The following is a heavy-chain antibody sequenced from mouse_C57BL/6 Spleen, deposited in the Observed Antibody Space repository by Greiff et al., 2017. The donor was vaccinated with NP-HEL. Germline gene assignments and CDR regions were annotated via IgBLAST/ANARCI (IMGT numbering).Heavy chain of an antibody. CDR3: SRNDGYCWYFDV. D-gene: IGHD2-3*01. CDR1: GYTFTDYY. J-gene: IGHJ1*03. V-gene: IGHV1-19*01. Sequence: EVQLQQSGPVLVKPGASVKMSCKASGYTFTDYYMNWVKQSHGTSLARTGGINPYNGGTSYNQKCKGKATLTVDKSSSTAYMELNSLTSDDSAVYYCSRNDGYCWYFDVWGTGTTVTVSS. CDR2: INPYNGGT.